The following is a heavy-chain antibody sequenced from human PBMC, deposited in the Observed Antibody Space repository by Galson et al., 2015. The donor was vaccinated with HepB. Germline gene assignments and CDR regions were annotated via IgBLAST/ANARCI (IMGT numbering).Heavy chain of an antibody. CDR1: GFPLRKYA. J-gene: IGHJ2*01. Sequence: SLRLSCAASGFPLRKYAMSWVRQAPGKGLEWVSGISGRGGSTYYTDSVKGRLTISRDNIKDMMYLQLNSLSVADTAVYYCGKDVAGLGGWEILERNWYFDLWGRGTLVTVSS. CDR2: ISGRGGST. D-gene: IGHD1-26*01. V-gene: IGHV3-23*01. CDR3: GKDVAGLGGWEILERNWYFDL.